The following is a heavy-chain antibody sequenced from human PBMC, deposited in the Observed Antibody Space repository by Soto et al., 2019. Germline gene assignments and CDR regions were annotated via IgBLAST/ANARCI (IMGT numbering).Heavy chain of an antibody. J-gene: IGHJ5*02. CDR2: INEDGSTI. Sequence: GGSLRLSCAASGFTFSSYWMHWVRQAPGKGLVWVSRINEDGSTINYADSVKGRFTISRDNSKSTVYLELNNLSAEDTAVYHCAKNQGVELVPLATVDWFDPWGQGSVVTVSS. D-gene: IGHD1-26*01. CDR3: AKNQGVELVPLATVDWFDP. CDR1: GFTFSSYW. V-gene: IGHV3-74*01.